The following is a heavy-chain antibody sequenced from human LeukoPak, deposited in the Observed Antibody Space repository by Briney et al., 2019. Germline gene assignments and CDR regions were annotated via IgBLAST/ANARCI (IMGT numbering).Heavy chain of an antibody. CDR2: ISPRSDYI. D-gene: IGHD1-1*01. J-gene: IGHJ4*02. CDR1: GFTFSSYS. Sequence: GGSLRLSCAASGFTFSSYSMNWVRQAPGKGLEWVSSISPRSDYIYYADSLKGRFTISRDNAKDSLYLQMNSLRAEDTAVYYCSRGGTDDPFNSWGQGTLVTVSS. CDR3: SRGGTDDPFNS. V-gene: IGHV3-21*01.